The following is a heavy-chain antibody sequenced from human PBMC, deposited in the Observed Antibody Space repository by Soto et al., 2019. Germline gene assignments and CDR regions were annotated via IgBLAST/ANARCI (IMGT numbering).Heavy chain of an antibody. Sequence: GGSLRLSCAASGFIFSSYGMHWVRQAPGKGLEWVAVISYDGSNKYYADSVKGRFTISRDNSKNTLYLQMNSLRAEDTAVYYCAKDHSSSFYYAMDVWGQGTTVTVSS. D-gene: IGHD6-13*01. CDR3: AKDHSSSFYYAMDV. CDR2: ISYDGSNK. J-gene: IGHJ6*02. V-gene: IGHV3-30*18. CDR1: GFIFSSYG.